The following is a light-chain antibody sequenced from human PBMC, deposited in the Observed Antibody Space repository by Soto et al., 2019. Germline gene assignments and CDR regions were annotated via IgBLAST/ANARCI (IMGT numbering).Light chain of an antibody. J-gene: IGKJ1*01. CDR1: QGISSY. V-gene: IGKV1-9*01. CDR2: AAS. Sequence: IPLTQSPSSLSASVGDRVTITCRASQGISSYLAWYQQKPGKAPKLLIYAASTFQSGVPSRFSGSGSGTDFTLTISSLQPEDFATYYCQQLNSYPTFGQGTKVEIK. CDR3: QQLNSYPT.